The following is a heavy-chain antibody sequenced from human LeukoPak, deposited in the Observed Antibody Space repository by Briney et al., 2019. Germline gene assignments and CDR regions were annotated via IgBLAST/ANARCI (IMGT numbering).Heavy chain of an antibody. CDR1: GYTFTDYY. V-gene: IGHV1-2*02. CDR3: ARLSVAVAGT. Sequence: ASVKVSCKASGYTFTDYYMHWVRQAPGQGLEWMGWINPNSGGTNYAQKFQGRVTLTRDTSITTAYMELSRLRSDDTAAYYCARLSVAVAGTWGQGTLVTVSS. D-gene: IGHD6-19*01. J-gene: IGHJ4*02. CDR2: INPNSGGT.